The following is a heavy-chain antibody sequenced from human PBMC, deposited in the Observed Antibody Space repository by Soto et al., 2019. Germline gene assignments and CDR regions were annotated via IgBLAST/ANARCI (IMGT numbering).Heavy chain of an antibody. V-gene: IGHV4-59*01. CDR1: GCSISSYY. Sequence: SETLSLACAVSGCSISSYYWSWIRQPPGKGLEWIGYIYYSGSTNYNPSLKSRVTISVDTSKNQFSLKLSSVTAADTAVYYCARRSWDYDSSGYQYYFDYWGQGTLVTVSS. CDR2: IYYSGST. D-gene: IGHD3-22*01. J-gene: IGHJ4*02. CDR3: ARRSWDYDSSGYQYYFDY.